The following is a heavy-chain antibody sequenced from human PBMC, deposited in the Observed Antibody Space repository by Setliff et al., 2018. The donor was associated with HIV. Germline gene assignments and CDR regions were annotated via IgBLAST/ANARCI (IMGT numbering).Heavy chain of an antibody. CDR1: GFTFSKYW. Sequence: PGGSLRLSCEASGFTFSKYWMSWVRQAPGKGLEWVANINQDGREKYYVDSVKGRFTISRDNANNSLYLQMNSLRAEDTAVYYCARSTFFGVVIGWYYFDYWGQGALVTVSS. CDR3: ARSTFFGVVIGWYYFDY. CDR2: INQDGREK. J-gene: IGHJ4*02. D-gene: IGHD3-3*01. V-gene: IGHV3-7*01.